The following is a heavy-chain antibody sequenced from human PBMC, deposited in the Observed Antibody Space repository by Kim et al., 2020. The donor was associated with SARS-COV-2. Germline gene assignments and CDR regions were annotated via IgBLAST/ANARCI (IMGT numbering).Heavy chain of an antibody. V-gene: IGHV3-74*01. CDR3: ARDYFPSNSRRIYYYYYGMDV. Sequence: GGSLRLSCAASGFTFSSYWMHWVRQAPGKGLVWVSRINSDGSSTSYADSVKGRFTISRDNAKNTLYLQMNSLRAEDTAVYYCARDYFPSNSRRIYYYYYGMDVWGQGTTVTVSS. CDR1: GFTFSSYW. J-gene: IGHJ6*02. D-gene: IGHD6-13*01. CDR2: INSDGSST.